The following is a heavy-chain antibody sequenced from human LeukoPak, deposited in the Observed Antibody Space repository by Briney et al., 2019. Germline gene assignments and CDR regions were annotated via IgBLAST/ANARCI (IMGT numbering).Heavy chain of an antibody. J-gene: IGHJ4*02. CDR3: AVLWFGESSPPKRD. CDR1: GYTFTAYY. Sequence: ASVKVSCKASGYTFTAYYMHWVRQAPGQGLEWLGWIHPNTGVTNYAQKFQGRVTMTRDSSITTAYMELTSLRSDDTAVYYCAVLWFGESSPPKRDSGQGTLVTVSS. D-gene: IGHD3-10*01. CDR2: IHPNTGVT. V-gene: IGHV1-2*02.